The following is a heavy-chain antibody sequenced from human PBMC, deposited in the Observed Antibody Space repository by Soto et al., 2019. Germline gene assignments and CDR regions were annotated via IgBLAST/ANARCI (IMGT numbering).Heavy chain of an antibody. J-gene: IGHJ3*02. CDR1: GDSISSSNSH. Sequence: GTLSLTCTVSGDSISSSNSHGGWTRQPPGKGLEYIGSVYYGGAIFYSGNIYYDPSLKSRVTISVDTSKNQFSLRLSSVTAADTGVYYCVRYDRINMKPYSPEGFHIWGQGTMVT. D-gene: IGHD3-3*02. V-gene: IGHV4-39*01. CDR3: VRYDRINMKPYSPEGFHI. CDR2: VYYGGAIFYSGNI.